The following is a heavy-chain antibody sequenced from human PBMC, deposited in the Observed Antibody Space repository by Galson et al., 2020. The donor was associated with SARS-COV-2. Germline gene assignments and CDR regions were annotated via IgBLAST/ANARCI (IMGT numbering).Heavy chain of an antibody. J-gene: IGHJ3*02. Sequence: ASETLSPTCTVSGGSISSGGYYWSWLRQLPGAGLEWIGYIYHTGRTDYSPSLMSRVTISLDTSKKQFSLRLSSVTAADTAVYYCARDQSDYQHDAFDIWGQGTMVTVSS. V-gene: IGHV4-31*03. CDR2: IYHTGRT. CDR1: GGSISSGGYY. CDR3: ARDQSDYQHDAFDI. D-gene: IGHD2-2*01.